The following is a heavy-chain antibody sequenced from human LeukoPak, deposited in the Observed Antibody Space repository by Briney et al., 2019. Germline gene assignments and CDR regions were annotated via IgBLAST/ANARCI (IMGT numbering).Heavy chain of an antibody. CDR3: ARTPGQDFGGWGYYFDY. J-gene: IGHJ4*02. D-gene: IGHD6-19*01. V-gene: IGHV4-4*02. CDR1: GGSISSSNW. CDR2: IYHSGST. Sequence: PSGTLSLTCAVSGGSISSSNWWSWVRQPPGKGLEWIGEIYHSGSTNYNPSLKSRVTISVDKSKNQFSLKLSSVTAADTAVYYCARTPGQDFGGWGYYFDYWGQGTLVTVSS.